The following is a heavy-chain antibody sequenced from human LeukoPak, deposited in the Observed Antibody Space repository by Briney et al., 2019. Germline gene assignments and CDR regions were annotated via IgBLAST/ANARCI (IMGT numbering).Heavy chain of an antibody. CDR1: GFTFSSYS. CDR3: ARDAQTDYGDYVSAFDI. Sequence: PGGSLRLSCAASGFTFSSYSMSWVRQAPGKGLEWVSYISSSSSTIYYADSVKGRFTISRDNAKNSLYLQMNSLRDEDTAVYYCARDAQTDYGDYVSAFDIWGQGTMVTVSS. D-gene: IGHD4-17*01. CDR2: ISSSSSTI. J-gene: IGHJ3*02. V-gene: IGHV3-48*02.